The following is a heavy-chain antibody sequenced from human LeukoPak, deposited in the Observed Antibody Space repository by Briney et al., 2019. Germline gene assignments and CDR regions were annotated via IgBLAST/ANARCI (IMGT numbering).Heavy chain of an antibody. D-gene: IGHD2-15*01. CDR3: ARAGYCSGGSCFALDY. V-gene: IGHV1-69*04. CDR1: GDTFTSYA. CDR2: IIPIFGIA. Sequence: ASVKVSCKASGDTFTSYAITWVRQAPRQRREWIWKIIPIFGIANYAQKFQGRVTITADKSTSTAYMELSSLRSEDTAVYYCARAGYCSGGSCFALDYWGQGTLVTVSS. J-gene: IGHJ4*02.